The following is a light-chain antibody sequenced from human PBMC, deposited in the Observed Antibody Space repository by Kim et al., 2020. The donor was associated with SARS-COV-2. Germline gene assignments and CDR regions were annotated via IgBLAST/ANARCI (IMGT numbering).Light chain of an antibody. CDR3: QHYSRFPYT. CDR1: QSISNW. V-gene: IGKV1-5*03. J-gene: IGKJ2*01. CDR2: LAS. Sequence: DIQMTQSPSTLSASVGDRVTITCRASQSISNWLAWYQQKPGRAPSLLIYLASTLESGVSSRFSGSSSGTEFTLTITSLQPDDFATYYCQHYSRFPYTFGQGTKLEI.